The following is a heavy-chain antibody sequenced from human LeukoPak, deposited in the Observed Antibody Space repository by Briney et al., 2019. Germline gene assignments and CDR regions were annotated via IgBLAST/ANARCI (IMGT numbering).Heavy chain of an antibody. Sequence: PGGSLRLSCAASGFTFSSYWMNWVRQTPGKGLEWVANIKQDGSEKYHVDSVKGRFTISRDNAKNSLYLQMNSLRAEDTAVYYCARGVDSSGGDHLGYWGQGTLVTVSS. CDR2: IKQDGSEK. D-gene: IGHD6-19*01. V-gene: IGHV3-7*04. J-gene: IGHJ4*02. CDR1: GFTFSSYW. CDR3: ARGVDSSGGDHLGY.